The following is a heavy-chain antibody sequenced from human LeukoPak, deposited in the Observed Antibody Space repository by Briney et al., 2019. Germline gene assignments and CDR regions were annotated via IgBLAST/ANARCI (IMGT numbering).Heavy chain of an antibody. CDR3: ARGGYSGYDFESTNYYYYYMDV. CDR2: INSDGSST. Sequence: PGGSLRLSCAASGFTFSSYWMHWVRQAPGKGLVWVSRINSDGSSTSYADSVKGRFTISRDNAKNTLYLQMNSLRAEDTAVYYCARGGYSGYDFESTNYYYYYMDVWGKGTTVTVSS. CDR1: GFTFSSYW. J-gene: IGHJ6*03. V-gene: IGHV3-74*01. D-gene: IGHD5-12*01.